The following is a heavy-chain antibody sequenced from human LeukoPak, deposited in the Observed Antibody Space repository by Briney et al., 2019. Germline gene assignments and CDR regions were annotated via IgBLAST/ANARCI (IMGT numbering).Heavy chain of an antibody. Sequence: GASVKVSCKASGYTFTGSFMHWVRQAPGQGLEWMGWVNCNTGGTKFAQKFQGRVTMTGDTSISTAYMELSRLRSDDTAVYYCARADPVGYWGQGTQVTVSS. J-gene: IGHJ4*02. V-gene: IGHV1-2*02. CDR3: ARADPVGY. CDR1: GYTFTGSF. CDR2: VNCNTGGT.